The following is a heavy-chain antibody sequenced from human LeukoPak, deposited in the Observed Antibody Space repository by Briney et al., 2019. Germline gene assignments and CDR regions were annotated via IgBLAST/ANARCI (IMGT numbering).Heavy chain of an antibody. CDR3: AKARESTRYSSGWYGDYFDY. Sequence: GGSLRLSCAASGFTFSSYAMSWVRQAPGIGLEWVSPISGSAGSTYYADSVKGRFTISRDNSKNTLYLQMNSLRAEDTAVYYCAKARESTRYSSGWYGDYFDYWGQGTLVTVSS. CDR1: GFTFSSYA. D-gene: IGHD6-19*01. CDR2: ISGSAGST. J-gene: IGHJ4*02. V-gene: IGHV3-23*01.